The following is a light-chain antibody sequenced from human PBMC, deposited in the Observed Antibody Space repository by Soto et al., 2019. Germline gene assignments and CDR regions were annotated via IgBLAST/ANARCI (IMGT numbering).Light chain of an antibody. CDR1: QTVTTN. J-gene: IGKJ1*01. CDR3: HQYNHWLTWT. V-gene: IGKV3-15*01. CDR2: GAS. Sequence: ETVMTQSPATLSVSPGERVTLSCRASQTVTTNLAWYQQKSGQAPRLLIYGASTRATGIPARFSGSGSGTEFTLTISSLQSEDFAVYYCHQYNHWLTWTFGQGTKVDIK.